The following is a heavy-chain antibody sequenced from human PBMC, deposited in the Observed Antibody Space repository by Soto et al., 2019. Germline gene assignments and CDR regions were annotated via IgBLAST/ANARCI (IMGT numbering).Heavy chain of an antibody. V-gene: IGHV1-18*01. Sequence: VSVKVSCKTSGYTFTSYGIIWVRQAPGQGLEWMGWITTDKGKTTYAQKFQGRVTMTTDTSTSTAYMELRSLRSDDTAVYYCATRSPAFDYWGQGTLVTVSS. CDR1: GYTFTSYG. CDR3: ATRSPAFDY. CDR2: ITTDKGKT. J-gene: IGHJ4*02.